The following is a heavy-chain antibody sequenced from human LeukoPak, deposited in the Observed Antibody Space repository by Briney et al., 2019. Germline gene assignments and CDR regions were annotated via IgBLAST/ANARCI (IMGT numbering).Heavy chain of an antibody. CDR2: IYTSGST. CDR1: GGSFSGYY. D-gene: IGHD6-13*01. CDR3: ASGSSSWYNFDY. J-gene: IGHJ4*02. V-gene: IGHV4-59*10. Sequence: SETLSLTCAVYGGSFSGYYWSWIRQPAGKGLEWIGRIYTSGSTNYNPSLKSRVTMSVDTSKNQFSLKLSSVTAADTAVYYCASGSSSWYNFDYWGQGTLVTVSS.